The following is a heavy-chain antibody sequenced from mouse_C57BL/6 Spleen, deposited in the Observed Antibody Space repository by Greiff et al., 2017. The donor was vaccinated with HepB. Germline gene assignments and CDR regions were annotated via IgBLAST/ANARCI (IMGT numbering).Heavy chain of an antibody. J-gene: IGHJ3*01. CDR3: ARCELGRAWFAY. CDR2: IHPNSGST. V-gene: IGHV1-64*01. D-gene: IGHD4-1*01. Sequence: QVQLQQPGAELVKPGASVKLSCKASGYTFTSYWMHWVKQRPGQGLEWIGMIHPNSGSTNYNEKFKSKATLTVDKSSSTAYMQLSSLTSEDSAVYYCARCELGRAWFAYWGQGTLVTVSA. CDR1: GYTFTSYW.